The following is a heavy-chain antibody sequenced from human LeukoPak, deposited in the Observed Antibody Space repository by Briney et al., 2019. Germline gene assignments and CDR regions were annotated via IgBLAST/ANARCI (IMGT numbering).Heavy chain of an antibody. CDR1: GGSFSGYY. D-gene: IGHD6-13*01. J-gene: IGHJ5*02. V-gene: IGHV4-34*01. CDR3: ASIPSIAAAGTSP. CDR2: INHSGST. Sequence: SETLSLTCAVYGGSFSGYYWSWIRQPPGKGLEWIGEINHSGSTNYNPSLKSRVTMSVDTSKNQFSLKLSSVTAADTAVYYCASIPSIAAAGTSPWGQGTLVTVSS.